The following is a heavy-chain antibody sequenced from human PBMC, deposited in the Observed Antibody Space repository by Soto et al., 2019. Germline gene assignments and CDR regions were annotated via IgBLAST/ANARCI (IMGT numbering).Heavy chain of an antibody. V-gene: IGHV1-18*01. Sequence: QVQLVQSGAEVKKPGASVKVSCKASGYTFTSYGISWVRQAPGQGLEWMGWISAYNGNTNYAQKLQGRVTMTTDTPTSTAYMELRSLRADDTAVYYCARAPTPPMWSGDAFDIWGQGTMVTVSS. D-gene: IGHD2-21*01. CDR3: ARAPTPPMWSGDAFDI. CDR2: ISAYNGNT. CDR1: GYTFTSYG. J-gene: IGHJ3*02.